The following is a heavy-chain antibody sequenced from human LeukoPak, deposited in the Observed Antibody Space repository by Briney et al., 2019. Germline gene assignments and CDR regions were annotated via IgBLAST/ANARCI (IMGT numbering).Heavy chain of an antibody. J-gene: IGHJ5*02. CDR2: IYHSGST. V-gene: IGHV4-38-2*02. D-gene: IGHD6-19*01. Sequence: SETLSLTCTVSGYSISSGYYWGWIRQPPGKGLEWIGSIYHSGSTYYNPSLKSRVTISVDTSKNQFSLKLSSVTAADTAVYYCARVNDSSGSNWFDPWGQGTLVTVSS. CDR3: ARVNDSSGSNWFDP. CDR1: GYSISSGYY.